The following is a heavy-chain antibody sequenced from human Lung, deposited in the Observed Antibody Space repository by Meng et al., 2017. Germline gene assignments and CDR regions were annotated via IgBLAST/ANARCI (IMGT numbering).Heavy chain of an antibody. CDR1: GYTVTSYD. Sequence: VRLGAGWKDLWRYVMVSCKASGYTVTSYDFNWVQQPPGQGLEWMGWMNPNSGNTGYAQKFQGRVTMTRNTSISTAYMELSSLRSEDTAVYYCARGLLRHIGGNWFDPWGQGTLVTVSS. D-gene: IGHD3-16*01. CDR3: ARGLLRHIGGNWFDP. J-gene: IGHJ5*02. V-gene: IGHV1-8*01. CDR2: MNPNSGNT.